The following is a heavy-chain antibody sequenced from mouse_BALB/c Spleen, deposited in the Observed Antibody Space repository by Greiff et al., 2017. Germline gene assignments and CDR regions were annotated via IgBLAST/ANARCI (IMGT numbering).Heavy chain of an antibody. V-gene: IGHV5-6-3*01. CDR2: INSNGGST. J-gene: IGHJ4*01. Sequence: EVHLVESGGGLVQPGGSLKLSCAASGFTFSSYGMSWVRQTPDKRLELVATINSNGGSTYYPDSVKGRFTISRDNAKNTLYLQMSSLKSEDTAMYYCARSITVSMDYWGQGTSVTVSS. CDR1: GFTFSSYG. CDR3: ARSITVSMDY. D-gene: IGHD1-1*01.